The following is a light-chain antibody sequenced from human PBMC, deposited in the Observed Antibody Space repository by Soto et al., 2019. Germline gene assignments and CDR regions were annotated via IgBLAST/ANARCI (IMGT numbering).Light chain of an antibody. Sequence: EIVMTQSPATLSVSPWERATLSCRASQSVNSNLAWYQQRPGQAPRLLIYGVSTRATGIPARFSGSGSGTEFTLTISSLQSEDFAVYYCQQYHDWPLTFGGGTKVDIK. V-gene: IGKV3-15*01. CDR2: GVS. CDR1: QSVNSN. CDR3: QQYHDWPLT. J-gene: IGKJ4*01.